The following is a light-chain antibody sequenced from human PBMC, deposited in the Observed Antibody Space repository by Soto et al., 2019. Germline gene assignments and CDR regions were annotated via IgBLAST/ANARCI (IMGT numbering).Light chain of an antibody. CDR1: QSVSSY. CDR2: DAS. V-gene: IGKV3-11*01. J-gene: IGKJ4*01. CDR3: QQRSNWPLT. Sequence: EIVLTQSPATLSLSPGERATLSCRASQSVSSYLAWYQQKPGQAPRLLIYDASSRATGIPASFSGSGSGTDFTLTISSLEPEDVEVYYCQQRSNWPLTFGGGTKVEIK.